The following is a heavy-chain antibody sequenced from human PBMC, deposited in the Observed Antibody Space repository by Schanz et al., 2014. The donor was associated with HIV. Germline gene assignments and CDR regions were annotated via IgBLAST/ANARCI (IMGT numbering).Heavy chain of an antibody. V-gene: IGHV3-7*01. J-gene: IGHJ2*01. CDR2: IKQDGSEK. Sequence: EVQLLESGGGLVQPGGSLRLSCAASGFTFSSYAMSWVRQAPGKGLEWVANIKQDGSEKYYVDSVKGRFTISRDNAKNSLYVQMNSLRAEDTAVYYCVRDGIEATIVWYFDLWGRGTLVTVSS. D-gene: IGHD5-12*01. CDR3: VRDGIEATIVWYFDL. CDR1: GFTFSSYA.